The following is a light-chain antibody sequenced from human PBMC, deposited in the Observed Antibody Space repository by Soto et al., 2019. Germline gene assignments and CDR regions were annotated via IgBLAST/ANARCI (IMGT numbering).Light chain of an antibody. J-gene: IGKJ1*01. Sequence: EIVLTQSPGTLSLSPGERATLSCRASQSVSSSYLAWYQQKPGQAPRLLIYGASSRATGIPDRFSGSGTGTDFTLTIGRQDPEYFAVYYWQQYGSSRTFGQGTNVEIK. V-gene: IGKV3-20*01. CDR2: GAS. CDR3: QQYGSSRT. CDR1: QSVSSSY.